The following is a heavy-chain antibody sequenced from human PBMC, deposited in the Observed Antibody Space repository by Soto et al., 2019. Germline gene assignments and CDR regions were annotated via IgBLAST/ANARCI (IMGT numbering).Heavy chain of an antibody. CDR2: ISYDGSTK. D-gene: IGHD5-12*01. J-gene: IGHJ5*02. CDR1: GFTFSSYG. CDR3: AEAREEATITNWFDP. Sequence: PGGSLRLSCAASGFTFSSYGMHWVRQAPGKGLEWVAVISYDGSTKYYADSVKGRFTISRDNSKNTLYLQMNSLRAADTAVYYCAEAREEATITNWFDPWGQGTLVTVSS. V-gene: IGHV3-30*18.